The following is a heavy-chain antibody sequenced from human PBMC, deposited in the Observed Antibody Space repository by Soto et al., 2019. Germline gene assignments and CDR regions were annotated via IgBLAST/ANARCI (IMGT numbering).Heavy chain of an antibody. CDR2: IIPIFGTA. Sequence: ASVKVSCKASGGTFSSYAISWVRQAPGQGLEWMGGIIPIFGTANYAQKFQGRVTITADKSTSTAYMELSSQRSEDTAVYYCARDNKVVGATSFYYYYGMDVWGQGTTVTVSS. CDR1: GGTFSSYA. V-gene: IGHV1-69*06. CDR3: ARDNKVVGATSFYYYYGMDV. J-gene: IGHJ6*02. D-gene: IGHD1-26*01.